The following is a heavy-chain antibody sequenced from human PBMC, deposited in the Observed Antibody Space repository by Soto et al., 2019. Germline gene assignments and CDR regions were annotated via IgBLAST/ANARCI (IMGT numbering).Heavy chain of an antibody. J-gene: IGHJ4*02. CDR2: ISGDGSAT. CDR1: GLSLSGYW. CDR3: AAGIVAYDW. V-gene: IGHV3-74*03. D-gene: IGHD3-16*02. Sequence: GGSLRLSCAASGLSLSGYWMHWVRQAPGKGLVWVSWISGDGSATMYADSVKGRFTIYRDFAKNTVYLEMNSLRAEDTALYYCAAGIVAYDWWGQGTLVTVSS.